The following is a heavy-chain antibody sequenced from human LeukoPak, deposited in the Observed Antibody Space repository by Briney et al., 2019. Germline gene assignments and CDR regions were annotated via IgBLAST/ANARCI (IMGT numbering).Heavy chain of an antibody. CDR3: ATAGELRHFEWLFNGMDV. CDR2: ISAYNGDTKYFYKGKT. J-gene: IGHJ6*02. V-gene: IGHV1-18*01. D-gene: IGHD3-9*01. Sequence: ASVKVSCKASGYTFMQYGITWVRQAPGQGLEWMGWISAYNGDTKYFYKGKTKYAEKFQGRVTMSTDTSTSTANMELRSLRSDDTAIYYYATAGELRHFEWLFNGMDVWGQGTTVIVSS. CDR1: GYTFMQYG.